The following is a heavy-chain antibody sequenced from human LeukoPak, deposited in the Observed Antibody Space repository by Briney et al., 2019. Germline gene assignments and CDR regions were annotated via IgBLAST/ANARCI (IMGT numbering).Heavy chain of an antibody. CDR1: GFTFSSYA. J-gene: IGHJ5*02. D-gene: IGHD2-8*01. CDR2: INHSGST. CDR3: ARVVLMVYANYNWFDP. V-gene: IGHV4-34*01. Sequence: PGGSLRLSCAASGFTFSSYAMSWVRQPPGKGLEWIGEINHSGSTNYNPSLKSRVTISVDTSKNQFSLKLSSVTAADTAVYYCARVVLMVYANYNWFDPWGQGTLVTVSS.